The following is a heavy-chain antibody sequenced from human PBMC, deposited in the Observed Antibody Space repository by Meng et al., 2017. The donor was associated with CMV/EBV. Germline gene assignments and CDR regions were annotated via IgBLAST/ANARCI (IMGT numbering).Heavy chain of an antibody. J-gene: IGHJ6*02. CDR2: IIPIFGTA. CDR1: GGTFSSYA. CDR3: ARAQVVVVPAAIHYYYYGMDV. V-gene: IGHV1-69*05. Sequence: SVKVSCKASGGTFSSYAISWVRQAPGQGLEWMGGIIPIFGTANYAQKFQGRVTITTDESTSKAYMELSSLRSEDTAVYYCARAQVVVVPAAIHYYYYGMDVWGQGTTVTVSS. D-gene: IGHD2-2*01.